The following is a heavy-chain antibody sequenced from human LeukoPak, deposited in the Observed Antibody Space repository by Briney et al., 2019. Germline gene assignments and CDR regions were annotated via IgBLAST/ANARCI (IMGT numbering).Heavy chain of an antibody. CDR1: GGSISSYY. J-gene: IGHJ5*02. D-gene: IGHD2-15*01. Sequence: SETLSLTCTVSGGSISSYYWSWIRQPAGKGLEWIGRIYSSGSTNYNPSLKSRVTISVDTSKNQFSLKLSSVTAADTAVYYCARGNCSGGSCYSGSWFDPWGQGTLVTVSS. CDR3: ARGNCSGGSCYSGSWFDP. CDR2: IYSSGST. V-gene: IGHV4-4*07.